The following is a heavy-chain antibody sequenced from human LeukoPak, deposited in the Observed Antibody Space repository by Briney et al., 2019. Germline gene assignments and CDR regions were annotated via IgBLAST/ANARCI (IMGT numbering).Heavy chain of an antibody. CDR1: GFTFGIYI. CDR2: ISFDGSNN. V-gene: IGHV3-30-3*01. D-gene: IGHD3-16*01. J-gene: IGHJ4*02. CDR3: TREEWGSIDY. Sequence: PGGSLRLSCAASGFTFGIYIMNWVRQAPGKGLEWVAGISFDGSNNYYADSVKGRFTISRDNSKNTLNLQMNSLRTEDTAMYYCTREEWGSIDYWGQGTLVTVSS.